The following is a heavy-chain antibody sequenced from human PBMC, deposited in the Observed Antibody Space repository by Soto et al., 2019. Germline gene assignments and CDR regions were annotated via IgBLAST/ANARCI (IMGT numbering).Heavy chain of an antibody. D-gene: IGHD3-10*01. V-gene: IGHV3-30*04. J-gene: IGHJ4*02. Sequence: QVHLEESGGGVVHPGRSLRLSCAASGFTFNTYAVHWVRQAPGKGLEWVAVVSSDGSNKYYSDSVKGRFSISRDNSNNTMSLPMNSLRTVDTAVYYCARGAITVLRGVDYWGRGALVTVSS. CDR1: GFTFNTYA. CDR3: ARGAITVLRGVDY. CDR2: VSSDGSNK.